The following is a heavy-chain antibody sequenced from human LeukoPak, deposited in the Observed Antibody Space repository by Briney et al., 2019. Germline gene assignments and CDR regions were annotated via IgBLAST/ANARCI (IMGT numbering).Heavy chain of an antibody. D-gene: IGHD6-19*01. V-gene: IGHV3-23*01. CDR1: GFTFSSYE. Sequence: VGSLRLSCAASGFTFSSYEMNWVRQAPGKGLEWVSSIVGSGGSTYYADSVKGRFTISRDNSKNTLSLHMNSLRGEDTAIYFFSRGRTGWYLPDFWGQGTLVTVSS. CDR2: IVGSGGST. CDR3: SRGRTGWYLPDF. J-gene: IGHJ4*02.